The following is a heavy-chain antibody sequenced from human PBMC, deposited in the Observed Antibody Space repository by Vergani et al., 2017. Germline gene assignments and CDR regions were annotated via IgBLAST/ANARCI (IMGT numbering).Heavy chain of an antibody. V-gene: IGHV4-59*01. J-gene: IGHJ5*02. CDR2: MYHSGST. CDR1: GGSMSGYY. D-gene: IGHD3-10*01. CDR3: GRVADFYGLGNRLLDL. Sequence: QVRLQESGPGLVKPSETLSLTCSVSGGSMSGYYWSWIRQPPGKELEWIVYMYHSGSTTYNPSLETRVTILGDTPKNQFSLKLNSVTAADTAGYYCGRVADFYGLGNRLLDLWGQGILVTVSS.